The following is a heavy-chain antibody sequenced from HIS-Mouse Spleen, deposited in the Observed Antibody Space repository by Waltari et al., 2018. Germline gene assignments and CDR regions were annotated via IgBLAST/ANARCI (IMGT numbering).Heavy chain of an antibody. CDR1: GYTFTGYY. J-gene: IGHJ4*02. D-gene: IGHD2-15*01. V-gene: IGHV1-2*02. CDR2: IKPNSGGK. CDR3: ARDLGNCGFDD. Sequence: QVQLVQSGAEVKKPGASVKVSCKASGYTFTGYYMPWVRQAPGKGLGWMGWIKPNSGGKNYAQKLQGRVTMTRDTSISTAYMELSRLRSDDTAVYYCARDLGNCGFDDWGQGTLVTVSS.